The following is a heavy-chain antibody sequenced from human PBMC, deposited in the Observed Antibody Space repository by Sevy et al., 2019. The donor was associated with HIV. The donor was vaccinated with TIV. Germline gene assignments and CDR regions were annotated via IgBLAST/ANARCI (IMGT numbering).Heavy chain of an antibody. V-gene: IGHV3-43*01. D-gene: IGHD3-16*01. Sequence: GGSLRLSCAASGFTFDDHTMHWVRQPPGKGLEWVSLIRWDGGSTYYADSEKGRFTISRDNSKNSLFLQMNSLGAEDTALYYCAKDMASEGGGAYYFDYWGQGTLVTVSS. CDR1: GFTFDDHT. J-gene: IGHJ4*02. CDR3: AKDMASEGGGAYYFDY. CDR2: IRWDGGST.